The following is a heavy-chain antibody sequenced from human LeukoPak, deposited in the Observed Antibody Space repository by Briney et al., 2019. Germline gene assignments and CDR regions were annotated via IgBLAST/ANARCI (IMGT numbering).Heavy chain of an antibody. CDR2: IIPILGIA. CDR3: ARDATGTTFDY. V-gene: IGHV1-69*04. J-gene: IGHJ4*02. Sequence: GASVKVSCKASGGTFSSYAISWVRQAPGQGLEWMGRIIPILGIANYAQKFQGRVTITADKSTSTAYMELSSLRSEDTAVYYCARDATGTTFDYWGQGTLVTVSS. D-gene: IGHD1-1*01. CDR1: GGTFSSYA.